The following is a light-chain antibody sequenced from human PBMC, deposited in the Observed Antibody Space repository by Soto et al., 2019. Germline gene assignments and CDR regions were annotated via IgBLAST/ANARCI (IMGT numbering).Light chain of an antibody. J-gene: IGLJ1*01. CDR1: SSEVGGYKY. CDR3: SSYTSSSSYV. V-gene: IGLV2-14*01. Sequence: QSVLTQPASVSGSPGQSITISCTGTSSEVGGYKYVSWYQQHPDKAPKLIIYDVTNRPSGISNRFSGSKSDNTASLTISGLQAEDGADYYCSSYTSSSSYVFGTGTKVTVL. CDR2: DVT.